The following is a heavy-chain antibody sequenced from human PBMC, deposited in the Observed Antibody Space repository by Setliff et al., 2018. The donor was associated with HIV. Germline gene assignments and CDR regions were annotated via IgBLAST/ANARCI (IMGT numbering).Heavy chain of an antibody. CDR2: VHPSGSI. CDR3: ARDATSEGYMDV. CDR1: GVSFSGDY. Sequence: SGTLSLTCAVSGVSFSGDYWSWVRQPPGKGLEWIAEVHPSGSINYNSSLKSRVAISVDTPNNQFSLTMTSVTAADTAMYFCARDATSEGYMDVWGKGTTVTVSS. V-gene: IGHV4-34*01. J-gene: IGHJ6*03.